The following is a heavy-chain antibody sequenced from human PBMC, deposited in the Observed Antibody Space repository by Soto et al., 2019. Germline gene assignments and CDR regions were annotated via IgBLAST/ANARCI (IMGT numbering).Heavy chain of an antibody. CDR2: IYPGDSDT. J-gene: IGHJ4*02. CDR1: GYSITSYW. V-gene: IGHV5-51*01. CDR3: ARVLSSSWFPFDC. Sequence: PGESLKISCKGSGYSITSYWIGWVRQMPGKGLEWMGIIYPGDSDTRYSPSFQGQVTISADKSISTAYLQWSSLKASDTAMYYCARVLSSSWFPFDCWGQGTLDPVSS. D-gene: IGHD6-13*01.